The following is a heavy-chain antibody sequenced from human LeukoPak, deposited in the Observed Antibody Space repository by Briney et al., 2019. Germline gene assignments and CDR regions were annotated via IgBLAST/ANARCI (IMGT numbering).Heavy chain of an antibody. Sequence: GGSLRLSCAASGFTFSSYAMSWVRQAPGKGLEWVPAISGSGGSTYYADSVKGRFTISRDNSKNTLYLQMNSLRAEDTAVYYCAKSGTAWVGAFDIWGQGTMVTVSS. CDR1: GFTFSSYA. J-gene: IGHJ3*02. CDR2: ISGSGGST. V-gene: IGHV3-23*01. CDR3: AKSGTAWVGAFDI. D-gene: IGHD5-12*01.